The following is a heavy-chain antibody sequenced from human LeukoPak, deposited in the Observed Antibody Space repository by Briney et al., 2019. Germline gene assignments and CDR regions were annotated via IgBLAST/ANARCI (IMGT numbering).Heavy chain of an antibody. J-gene: IGHJ5*02. D-gene: IGHD6-19*01. CDR3: ARWYSSGWIDN. CDR1: GGSISSYN. CDR2: IYDSGST. V-gene: IGHV4-59*01. Sequence: SETLSLTCTVSGGSISSYNWSWIRQPPGKGLEWIGNIYDSGSTKYNPSLKSRVTVSGDTSKNRVSLKLSSVTAADTAIYYCARWYSSGWIDNWGQGTLVTVSS.